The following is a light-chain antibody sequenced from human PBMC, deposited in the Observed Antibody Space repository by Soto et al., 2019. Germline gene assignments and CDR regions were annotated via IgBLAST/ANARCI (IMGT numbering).Light chain of an antibody. J-gene: IGKJ4*01. CDR1: QRVSFTTNNKKN. V-gene: IGKV4-1*01. CDR3: QQYYRTPLT. CDR2: WAS. Sequence: DIVMTQSPDSLAVSLGERATINCNASQRVSFTTNNKKNLDWYQQRPGQPPKLLISWASIPESGVPDRCSGSSAGTDFTLTINSLQAEDGSVYSCQQYYRTPLTFGGGTKVEI.